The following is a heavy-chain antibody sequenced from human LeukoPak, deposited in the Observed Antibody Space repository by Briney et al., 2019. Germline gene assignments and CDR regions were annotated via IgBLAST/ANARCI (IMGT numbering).Heavy chain of an antibody. V-gene: IGHV6-1*01. D-gene: IGHD1-26*01. J-gene: IGHJ3*02. CDR1: GDSVSTNSAA. Sequence: PSQTLSLTCAISGDSVSTNSAAWHWIRQSPSRGLEWRGRTYYRSKWFNDYAISVKSRITINPDTSKNQFSLQLNSVTPEDTAVYYCSRGRYSAFDIWGQGTMVTVSS. CDR2: TYYRSKWFN. CDR3: SRGRYSAFDI.